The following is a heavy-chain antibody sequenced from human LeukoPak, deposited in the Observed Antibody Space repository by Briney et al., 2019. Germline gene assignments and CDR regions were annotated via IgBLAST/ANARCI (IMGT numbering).Heavy chain of an antibody. CDR2: IIPILGIA. CDR1: GGTFSSYA. CDR3: ARALHDYGDS. Sequence: AASVKVSCRASGGTFSSYAISWVRQAPGQGLEWMGRIIPILGIANYAQKFQGRVTITADKSKSTAYMELSSLRSEDTAVYYCARALHDYGDSWGQGTLVTVSS. V-gene: IGHV1-69*04. J-gene: IGHJ4*02.